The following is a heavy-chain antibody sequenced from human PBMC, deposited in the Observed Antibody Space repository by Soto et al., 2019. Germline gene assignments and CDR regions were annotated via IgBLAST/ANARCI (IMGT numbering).Heavy chain of an antibody. Sequence: PSQTLSLTCAISGDSVSSNSAAWNWIRQSPSRGLEWLGRTYYRSKWYNDYAVSVKSRITINPDTSKNQFSLQLNSVTPEDTAVYYCARSHPSPAAMLRQGYYYYMDVWGKGTTVNVSS. J-gene: IGHJ6*03. V-gene: IGHV6-1*01. CDR1: GDSVSSNSAA. D-gene: IGHD2-2*01. CDR2: TYYRSKWYN. CDR3: ARSHPSPAAMLRQGYYYYMDV.